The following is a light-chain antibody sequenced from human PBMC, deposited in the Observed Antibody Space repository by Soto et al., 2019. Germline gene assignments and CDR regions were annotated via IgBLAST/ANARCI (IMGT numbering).Light chain of an antibody. Sequence: QSVLTQPRSVSGSPGQSVTISCTGTSSDVGGYNYVSWYQQHPGKAPKLMIYDVTKRPSGVPDRFSGSKSGNAASLTISGLQAEDEADYYCSSYAGSVLFGGGTKVTVL. V-gene: IGLV2-11*01. CDR3: SSYAGSVL. J-gene: IGLJ2*01. CDR2: DVT. CDR1: SSDVGGYNY.